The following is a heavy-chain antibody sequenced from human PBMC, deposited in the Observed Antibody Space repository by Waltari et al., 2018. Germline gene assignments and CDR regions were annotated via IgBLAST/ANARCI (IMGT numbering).Heavy chain of an antibody. CDR2: INHRGST. CDR1: GGSFSGYY. D-gene: IGHD3-10*01. CDR3: ARDRHLWFGEWDLGYYYGMDV. J-gene: IGHJ6*02. V-gene: IGHV4-34*01. Sequence: QVQLQQWGAGLLKPSETLSLTCAVYGGSFSGYYWSWIRQPPGKGLEWIGEINHRGSTNYNPSLKSGVTRAVDTSKNQFSLKLSSVTAADTAVYYCARDRHLWFGEWDLGYYYGMDVWGQGTTVTVSS.